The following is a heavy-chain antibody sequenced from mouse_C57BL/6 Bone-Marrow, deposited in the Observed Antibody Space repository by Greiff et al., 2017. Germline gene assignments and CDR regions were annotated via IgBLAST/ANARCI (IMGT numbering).Heavy chain of an antibody. V-gene: IGHV1-85*01. CDR1: GYTFTSYE. J-gene: IGHJ1*03. CDR3: ASDYGCIYWYFDF. Sequence: VQLVESGPELVKPGASVKLSCKASGYTFTSYEMNWVKQRPGQGLAWIGWIYPSDGSTKYNEKFKGKATLTVDTSSSTAYMELHSLTSEAASFYVCASDYGCIYWYFDFWGTGPTVTVSA. D-gene: IGHD1-1*01. CDR2: IYPSDGST.